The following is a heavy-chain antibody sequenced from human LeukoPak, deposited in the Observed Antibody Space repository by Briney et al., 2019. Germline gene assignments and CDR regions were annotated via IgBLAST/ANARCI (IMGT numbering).Heavy chain of an antibody. CDR2: ISGGGSGT. D-gene: IGHD2-8*02. V-gene: IGHV3-23*01. Sequence: TGGSLRLSCAASGFSFSDYWMSWVRQAPGKGLEWVSGISGGGSGTYYADSVKGRFTISRDNSKNTLYLQMNSLRAEDTAVYYCAKNTVYYYYYDMDVWGQGTTVTVSS. CDR1: GFSFSDYW. J-gene: IGHJ6*02. CDR3: AKNTVYYYYYDMDV.